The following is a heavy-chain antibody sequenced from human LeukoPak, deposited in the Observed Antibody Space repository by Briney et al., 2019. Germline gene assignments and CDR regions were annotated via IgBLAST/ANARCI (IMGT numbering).Heavy chain of an antibody. D-gene: IGHD3-22*01. CDR2: MNPSGST. Sequence: SVTLSLTCAVYGGSFSGDYWTWIRQTPEKGLEWIGEMNPSGSTNYNPSLKSRVTISVDTSKNQFSLELSSVTAADTAVYYCARGRQDVTMIVVVMTAVSYYLDVWGKGTTVTVS. V-gene: IGHV4-34*01. J-gene: IGHJ6*03. CDR3: ARGRQDVTMIVVVMTAVSYYLDV. CDR1: GGSFSGDY.